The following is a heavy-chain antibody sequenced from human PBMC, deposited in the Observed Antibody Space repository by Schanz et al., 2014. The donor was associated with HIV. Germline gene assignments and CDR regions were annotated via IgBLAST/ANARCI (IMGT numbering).Heavy chain of an antibody. CDR2: INPTGGTT. CDR3: ARDYYDSSAYYPPAWYTFDI. J-gene: IGHJ3*02. CDR1: GYTFTGYY. D-gene: IGHD3-22*01. Sequence: QVQLVQSGAAVKKPGASVKVSCKASGYTFTGYYMHWVRQAPGQGLEWMGVINPTGGTTAYAEKFQGRVTMTRDTSTSTVYMELSNLGSGDAAVYFCARDYYDSSAYYPPAWYTFDIWGPGTQVTVSS. V-gene: IGHV1-46*01.